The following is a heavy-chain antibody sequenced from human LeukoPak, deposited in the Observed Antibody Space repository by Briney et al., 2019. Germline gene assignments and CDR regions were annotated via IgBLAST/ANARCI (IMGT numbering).Heavy chain of an antibody. V-gene: IGHV3-23*01. Sequence: PGGSLRLSFAASGFTFTDSAMTWVRQAPGKGLEWVSAISTSGGDTIYTDSVKDRFTISRDNSKNTLYLQMNSLRAEDTAIYYCAKGGSYAPLDYWGQGTLVTVSS. D-gene: IGHD1-26*01. J-gene: IGHJ4*02. CDR2: ISTSGGDT. CDR1: GFTFTDSA. CDR3: AKGGSYAPLDY.